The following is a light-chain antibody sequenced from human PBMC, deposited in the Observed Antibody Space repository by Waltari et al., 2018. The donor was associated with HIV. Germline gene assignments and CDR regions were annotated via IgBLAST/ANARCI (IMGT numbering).Light chain of an antibody. J-gene: IGLJ2*01. Sequence: QSALTPPPSASGSPGQSVTISCTGTSSDVGGSKYVSWYQQHPGKAPKLMIYDVSKRPSGVPDRFSGSKSGNTASLTVSGLQAEDEADYYCSSYAGSNNWVVFGGGTKLTVL. CDR3: SSYAGSNNWVV. CDR2: DVS. V-gene: IGLV2-8*01. CDR1: SSDVGGSKY.